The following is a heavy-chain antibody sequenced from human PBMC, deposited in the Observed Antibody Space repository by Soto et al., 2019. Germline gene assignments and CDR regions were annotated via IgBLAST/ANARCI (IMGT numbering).Heavy chain of an antibody. D-gene: IGHD3-16*01. V-gene: IGHV4-31*03. CDR1: GGSISSGGYY. Sequence: QVQLQESGPGLVKPSQTLSLTCTVSGGSISSGGYYWSWIRQHPGKGLEWIGYIYYSGSTYYNPSLMXRXTXSXXTSKNQLSLRLSSVTAADTAVYYCARVGGINWFDPWGQGTLVTVSS. CDR2: IYYSGST. J-gene: IGHJ5*02. CDR3: ARVGGINWFDP.